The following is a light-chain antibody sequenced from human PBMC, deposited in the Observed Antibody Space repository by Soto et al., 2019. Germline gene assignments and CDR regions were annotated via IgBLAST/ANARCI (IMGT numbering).Light chain of an antibody. CDR3: QQYGSSRFT. CDR2: GAS. CDR1: QSISRSY. J-gene: IGKJ3*01. V-gene: IGKV3-20*01. Sequence: EIVLTQSPGTLSLSPGERATLSCRASQSISRSYLAWYQQKPGQAPRLLVYGASSRATGNPDRFSGSGSGTDFTLTISRLEPEDFAVYYCQQYGSSRFTFGPGTKVDI.